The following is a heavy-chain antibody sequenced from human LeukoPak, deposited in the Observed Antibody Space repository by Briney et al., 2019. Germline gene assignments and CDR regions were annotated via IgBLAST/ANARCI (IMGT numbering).Heavy chain of an antibody. Sequence: ASVMVSCKASGYTFTSYGISWVRQARGQGLEWMGWISAYNGNTNYAQKLQGRVTMTTDTSTSTAYMELRSLRSDDTAVYYCAKQYSSGWYWFDPWGQGTLVTVSS. V-gene: IGHV1-18*01. D-gene: IGHD6-19*01. CDR2: ISAYNGNT. CDR1: GYTFTSYG. J-gene: IGHJ5*02. CDR3: AKQYSSGWYWFDP.